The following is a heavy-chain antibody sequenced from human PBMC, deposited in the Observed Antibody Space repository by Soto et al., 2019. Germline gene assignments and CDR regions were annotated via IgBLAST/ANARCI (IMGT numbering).Heavy chain of an antibody. J-gene: IGHJ6*02. CDR2: INHSGST. V-gene: IGHV4-34*01. D-gene: IGHD6-13*01. CDR3: ARGAAAGTYYYGMDV. Sequence: QVQLQQWGAGLLKPSETLSLTCAVYGGSFSGYYWSWIRQPPGKGLEWIGEINHSGSTNYNPSFKSRVTISVDTSKNQFSLKLSSVTAADTAVYYCARGAAAGTYYYGMDVWGQGTTVTVSS. CDR1: GGSFSGYY.